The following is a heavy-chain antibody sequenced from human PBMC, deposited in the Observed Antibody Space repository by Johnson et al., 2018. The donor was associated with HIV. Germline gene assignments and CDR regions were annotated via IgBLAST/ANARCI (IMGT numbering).Heavy chain of an antibody. CDR3: ARGWSGAFDI. V-gene: IGHV3-7*03. Sequence: VQLVESGGGLVQPGGSLRLSCAASGFTFSSYWMSWVRQAPGKGLEWVANIKQDGSEKYYADFVKGRFTISRDNAKNSLYLQMNSLRVDDMGVYYCARGWSGAFDIWGQGTMVTVSS. CDR1: GFTFSSYW. D-gene: IGHD3-3*01. CDR2: IKQDGSEK. J-gene: IGHJ3*02.